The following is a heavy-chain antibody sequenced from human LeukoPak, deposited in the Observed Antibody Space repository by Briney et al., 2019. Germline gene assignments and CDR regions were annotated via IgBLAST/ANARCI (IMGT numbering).Heavy chain of an antibody. D-gene: IGHD4-23*01. Sequence: GGSLRLSCAASGLTFSTYAMSWVRQAPGKGLEWVSTISSRGDTTYYADSVKGRFTFSRDNSKNTLFLQMNSLRAEDTAVYYCATGLSENLRWYFGYWGQGTLVTVSS. CDR1: GLTFSTYA. CDR3: ATGLSENLRWYFGY. V-gene: IGHV3-23*01. J-gene: IGHJ4*02. CDR2: ISSRGDTT.